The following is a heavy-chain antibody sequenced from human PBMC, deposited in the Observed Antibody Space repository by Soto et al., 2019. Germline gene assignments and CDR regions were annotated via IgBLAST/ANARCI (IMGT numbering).Heavy chain of an antibody. J-gene: IGHJ5*01. Sequence: LSLTCSVSGGSITSTIDYWGWIRQSPGKGLEWVGNIYYDGSTFYNPSLKSRVTISVDTSKRQFSLRVSSVTAADTAVYSCARRGRASSRNCFDSWEHEPRDTV. D-gene: IGHD6-6*01. CDR3: ARRGRASSRNCFDS. V-gene: IGHV4-39*01. CDR1: GGSITSTIDY. CDR2: IYYDGST.